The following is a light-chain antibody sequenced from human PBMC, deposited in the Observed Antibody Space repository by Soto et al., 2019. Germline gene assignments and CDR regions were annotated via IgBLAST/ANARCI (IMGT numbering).Light chain of an antibody. CDR2: DVS. Sequence: QSALTQPATVSGSPGQSITISCTGTKSDVGGYNYISWYQQHPGKAPQDIIYDVSNPPSGVSNRFSGAKSGNTASLTISGLQAEDGADYYSSSYSSSTALVVFGGGTKLTVL. CDR3: SSYSSSTALVV. CDR1: KSDVGGYNY. J-gene: IGLJ2*01. V-gene: IGLV2-14*01.